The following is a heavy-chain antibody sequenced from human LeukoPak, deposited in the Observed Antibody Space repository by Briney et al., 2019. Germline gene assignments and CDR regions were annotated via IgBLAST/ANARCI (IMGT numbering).Heavy chain of an antibody. D-gene: IGHD1-14*01. CDR3: AKDKGGMAQTGGGGIDY. CDR2: IKSDGSST. V-gene: IGHV3-74*01. J-gene: IGHJ4*02. Sequence: GESLRLSCAASGFTFNNYWMHWVRQAPGKGLVWVSRIKSDGSSTNYADFVEGRFTISRDNAKNSLYLQMNSLRAEDTALYYCAKDKGGMAQTGGGGIDYWGQGTLVTVSS. CDR1: GFTFNNYW.